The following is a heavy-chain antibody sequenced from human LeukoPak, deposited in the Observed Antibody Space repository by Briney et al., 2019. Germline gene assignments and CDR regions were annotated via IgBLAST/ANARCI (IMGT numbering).Heavy chain of an antibody. CDR1: GPTFRSYW. J-gene: IGHJ4*02. D-gene: IGHD2-15*01. CDR2: IKEDGSGK. Sequence: PGGSLRLSCAASGPTFRSYWMTWVRQAPGKGLEWVANIKEDGSGKYYVDSVKGRFTISRDNAKNSLYLQMNSLRAEDTAVYYCARDTGCSGGSCYSFYDYWGQGTLVTVSS. V-gene: IGHV3-7*01. CDR3: ARDTGCSGGSCYSFYDY.